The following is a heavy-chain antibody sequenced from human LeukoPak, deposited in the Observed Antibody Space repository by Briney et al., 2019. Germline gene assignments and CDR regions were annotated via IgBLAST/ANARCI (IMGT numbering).Heavy chain of an antibody. CDR1: GFTFTSSA. Sequence: TSVKISCKASGFTFTSSAMQWVRQARGQRLEWIGWIVVGSGNTNYAQKFQGRVTMTRDTSTSTVYMELSSLRSEDTAVYYCARAEGVVPALNWFDPWGQGTLVTVSS. CDR3: ARAEGVVPALNWFDP. V-gene: IGHV1-58*02. J-gene: IGHJ5*02. CDR2: IVVGSGNT. D-gene: IGHD2-2*01.